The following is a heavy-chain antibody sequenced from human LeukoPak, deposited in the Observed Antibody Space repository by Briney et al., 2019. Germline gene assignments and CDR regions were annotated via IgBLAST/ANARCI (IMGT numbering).Heavy chain of an antibody. Sequence: ASVKVSCKASGYTFTRYGISWVRQAPGHGLEWMGWISGNSGNTNYAQKLQVRVTMTTDTSTSTAYMELRSLGSDDTAVYYCARDGVYSTNRFDFWGQGTLVSVSS. V-gene: IGHV1-18*01. J-gene: IGHJ5*01. D-gene: IGHD6-13*01. CDR2: ISGNSGNT. CDR3: ARDGVYSTNRFDF. CDR1: GYTFTRYG.